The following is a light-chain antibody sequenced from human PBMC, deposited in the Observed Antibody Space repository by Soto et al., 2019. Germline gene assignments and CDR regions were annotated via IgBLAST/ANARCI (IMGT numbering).Light chain of an antibody. CDR2: AAS. CDR1: QAISTY. V-gene: IGKV1-27*01. CDR3: QNYNGAPWT. J-gene: IGKJ1*01. Sequence: DLQLTQSPSSLSASVGDRVTITCRASQAISTYLVWYQQKPGTVPKLLIFAASTLQSGVPSRFSGSGSGTDFTLTISSLQPEDVATYYCQNYNGAPWTFGQGTKVEIK.